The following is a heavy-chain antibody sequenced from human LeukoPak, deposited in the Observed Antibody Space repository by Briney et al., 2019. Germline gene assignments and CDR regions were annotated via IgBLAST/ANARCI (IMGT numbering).Heavy chain of an antibody. V-gene: IGHV3-21*01. CDR2: ISSSSSYI. Sequence: GGSLRLSCAASGFTFSSYSMNWVRQAPGKGLEWVSSISSSSSYIYYADSVKGRFTISRNNAKNSLYLQMNSLRAEDTAVYYCARDPHDYGLGYWGQGTLATVSS. CDR1: GFTFSSYS. CDR3: ARDPHDYGLGY. J-gene: IGHJ4*02. D-gene: IGHD4-17*01.